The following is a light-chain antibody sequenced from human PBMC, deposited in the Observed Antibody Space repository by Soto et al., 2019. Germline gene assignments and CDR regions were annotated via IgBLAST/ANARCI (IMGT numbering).Light chain of an antibody. J-gene: IGKJ4*02. V-gene: IGKV3-15*01. CDR3: QQYNNWPLT. Sequence: ETVMTQSPATLSVSPGERATLSCRASQSVGSNLAWYQHRPGQAPRLLIYGASTRDTGVPARFSGSGSGTDFTLTISSLQSEDFAVYNCQQYNNWPLTFGGGTKVEIK. CDR1: QSVGSN. CDR2: GAS.